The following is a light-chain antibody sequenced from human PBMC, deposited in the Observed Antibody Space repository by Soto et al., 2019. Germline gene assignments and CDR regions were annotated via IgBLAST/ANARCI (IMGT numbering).Light chain of an antibody. CDR2: GAS. V-gene: IGKV3D-15*01. CDR1: QTINSN. Sequence: EIVLTQSPGALSLSPGERATLSCRASQTINSNYLVWFQQKPGQAPRLLIYGASGRATGIPDRFSGSGSGTEFTLTINSLQAEDSAVYYCQQYNNWPPWTFGQGTKVDIK. J-gene: IGKJ1*01. CDR3: QQYNNWPPWT.